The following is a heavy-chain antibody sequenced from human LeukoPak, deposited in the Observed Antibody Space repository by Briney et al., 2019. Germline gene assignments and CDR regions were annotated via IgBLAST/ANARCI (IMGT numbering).Heavy chain of an antibody. CDR2: ISGSGGST. J-gene: IGHJ4*02. CDR1: GFTFSSYA. CDR3: AKGGSSSWDYFDY. D-gene: IGHD6-13*01. Sequence: GGSLRLSCAASGFTFSSYAMSWVRQAPGKGLEWVSAISGSGGSTYYADSVKGRFTISRDNSKNTLYLQMSSLRAEDTAVYYCAKGGSSSWDYFDYWGQGTLVTVSS. V-gene: IGHV3-23*01.